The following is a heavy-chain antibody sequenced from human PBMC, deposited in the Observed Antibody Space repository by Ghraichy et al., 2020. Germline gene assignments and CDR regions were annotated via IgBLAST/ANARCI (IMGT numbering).Heavy chain of an antibody. CDR3: ARGQPRLDY. CDR1: GGSFSGYY. CDR2: INHSGST. V-gene: IGHV4-34*01. J-gene: IGHJ4*02. Sequence: TLSLTCAVYGGSFSGYYWSWIRQPPGKGLEWIGEINHSGSTNYNPSLKSRVTISVDTSKNQFSLKLSSVTAADTAVYYCARGQPRLDYWGQGTLVTVSS.